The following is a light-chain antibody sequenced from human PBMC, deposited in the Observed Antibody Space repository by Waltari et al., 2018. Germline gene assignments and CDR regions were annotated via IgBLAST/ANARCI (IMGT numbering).Light chain of an antibody. J-gene: IGLJ1*01. CDR2: QDV. Sequence: SYDLTQSPSVSVSPGQTASITCSGPDLENKYVCWYQQKPGQSPVLLIYQDVRRPSEIPERFSGSNSGNTATLTISGTQPMDEADYYCQVWDSGAAGVFGTGTKVTVL. V-gene: IGLV3-1*01. CDR3: QVWDSGAAGV. CDR1: DLENKY.